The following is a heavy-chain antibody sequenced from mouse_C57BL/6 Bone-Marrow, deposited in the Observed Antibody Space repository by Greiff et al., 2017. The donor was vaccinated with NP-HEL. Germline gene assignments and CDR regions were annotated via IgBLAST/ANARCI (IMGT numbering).Heavy chain of an antibody. CDR1: GFSLTSYG. CDR3: ARYEYGFAY. D-gene: IGHD2-4*01. V-gene: IGHV2-2*01. J-gene: IGHJ3*01. CDR2: IWSGGST. Sequence: VQLQESGPGLVQPSQSLSITCTVSGFSLTSYGVHWVRQSPGKGLEWLGVIWSGGSTDYNAAFISRLSISKDNSKSQVFFKMNSLQADDTAIYYCARYEYGFAYWGQGTLVTVSA.